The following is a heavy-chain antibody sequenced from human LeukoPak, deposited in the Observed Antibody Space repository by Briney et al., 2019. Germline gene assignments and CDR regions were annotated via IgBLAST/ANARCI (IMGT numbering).Heavy chain of an antibody. CDR3: ATYSSLNRRESQY. D-gene: IGHD3-22*01. J-gene: IGHJ1*01. Sequence: PGGSLRLSCEGSGFTFSNYWMGWVRQAPGKGLQWVANIKTDGSEKYYVDSAKGRFTISRDNAKNSLYLQMNSLRAEDTAVYYCATYSSLNRRESQYWGQGTLLTVSS. V-gene: IGHV3-7*01. CDR1: GFTFSNYW. CDR2: IKTDGSEK.